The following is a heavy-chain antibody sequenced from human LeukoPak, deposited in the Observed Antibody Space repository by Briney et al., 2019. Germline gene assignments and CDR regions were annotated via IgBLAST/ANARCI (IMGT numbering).Heavy chain of an antibody. CDR2: INPNSGGT. Sequence: GASVKVSCKASGYTITGYYMHWVRQAPGQGLEWMGWINPNSGGTNYAQKFQGRVTMTGDTSISTAYMELSRLRSDDTAVYYCARLDRSYGDYIFDYWGQGTLVTVSS. CDR1: GYTITGYY. CDR3: ARLDRSYGDYIFDY. D-gene: IGHD4-17*01. J-gene: IGHJ4*02. V-gene: IGHV1-2*02.